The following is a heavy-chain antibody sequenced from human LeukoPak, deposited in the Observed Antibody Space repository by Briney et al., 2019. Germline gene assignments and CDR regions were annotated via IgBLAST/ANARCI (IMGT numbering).Heavy chain of an antibody. V-gene: IGHV4-34*01. CDR2: INPSGNT. Sequence: SETLSLTCAVYGGSFSGYYWTWIRQSPGKGLEWIGEINPSGNTYYNPSLKSRLTISRDTSKNQFSLRLSSVTAADTAVYYCARGRQEISMILVVMTGVSYYLDVWGIGTTVTVS. J-gene: IGHJ6*03. CDR3: ARGRQEISMILVVMTGVSYYLDV. D-gene: IGHD3-22*01. CDR1: GGSFSGYY.